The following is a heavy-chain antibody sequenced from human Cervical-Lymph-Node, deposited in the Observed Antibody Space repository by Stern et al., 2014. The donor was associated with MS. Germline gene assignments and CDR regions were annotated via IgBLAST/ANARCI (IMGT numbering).Heavy chain of an antibody. J-gene: IGHJ4*02. CDR3: ARHVQGFDY. CDR2: IYPYASDT. V-gene: IGHV5-51*01. CDR1: GYSFTIYY. Sequence: VQLVQSGAEVKKPGESLKLSCKLSGYSFTIYYIAWVRQMPGKGLEWMGFIYPYASDTTYSPSFQGKVTISADKSITTAYLQWSSLRASDTAMYYCARHVQGFDYWGQGTLVTVSS.